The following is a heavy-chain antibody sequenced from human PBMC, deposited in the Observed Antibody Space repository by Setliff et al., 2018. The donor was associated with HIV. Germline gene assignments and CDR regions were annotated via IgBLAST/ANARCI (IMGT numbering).Heavy chain of an antibody. J-gene: IGHJ6*03. CDR3: ARHRDPPGTSWIYYYYYMDL. CDR2: IYSSGSP. CDR1: GGSISSSNW. D-gene: IGHD6-13*01. Sequence: PSETLSLTCAVSGGSISSSNWWSWVRQPPGKGLEWLGSIYSSGSPSYNPSLSSRLTISVDTSKNQVSLRLSSVTAADTGVYYCARHRDPPGTSWIYYYYYMDLWGEGTTVTVSS. V-gene: IGHV4-39*01.